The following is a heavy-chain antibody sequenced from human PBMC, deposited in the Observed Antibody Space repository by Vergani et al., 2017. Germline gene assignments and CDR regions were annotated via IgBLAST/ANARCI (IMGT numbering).Heavy chain of an antibody. V-gene: IGHV3-33*01. CDR2: IWYDGSNK. D-gene: IGHD3-16*01. Sequence: QVQLVESGGGVVQPGRSLRLSCAASGFTFCSYGMHWVRQAPGKGLEWVAVIWYDGSNKYYADSVKGRFTISRDNSKNTLYLQMNSLRAEDTAVYYCARAEGLRLGEPSQLDYWGQGTLVTVSS. CDR1: GFTFCSYG. J-gene: IGHJ4*02. CDR3: ARAEGLRLGEPSQLDY.